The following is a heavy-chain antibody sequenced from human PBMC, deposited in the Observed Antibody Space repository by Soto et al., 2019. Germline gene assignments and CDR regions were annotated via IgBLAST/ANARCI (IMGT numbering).Heavy chain of an antibody. Sequence: QVQLVESGGGVVQPGRSLRLSCAASGFTFSSYGMHWVRQAPGKGLEWVAVIWYDGSNKYYADSVKGRFTISRDNSKNTLYLQMNSLRAEDTAVYYCAREARIADTAMVKKPYYYYGMDVWGQGTTVTVSS. D-gene: IGHD5-18*01. CDR1: GFTFSSYG. V-gene: IGHV3-33*01. CDR2: IWYDGSNK. J-gene: IGHJ6*02. CDR3: AREARIADTAMVKKPYYYYGMDV.